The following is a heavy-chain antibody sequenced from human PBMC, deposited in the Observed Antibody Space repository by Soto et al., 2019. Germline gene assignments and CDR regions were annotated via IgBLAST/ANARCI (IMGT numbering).Heavy chain of an antibody. Sequence: ASVKVSFKASGFTFTSSAVQWVRQARGQRLEWIGWIVVGSGNTNYAQKFQERVTITRDMSTSTAYMELSSLRSEDTAVYYCAADMKSLALDPLYYYGKRPAFDIWGQGTMVTGSS. CDR1: GFTFTSSA. J-gene: IGHJ3*02. V-gene: IGHV1-58*01. CDR2: IVVGSGNT. CDR3: AADMKSLALDPLYYYGKRPAFDI. D-gene: IGHD3-22*01.